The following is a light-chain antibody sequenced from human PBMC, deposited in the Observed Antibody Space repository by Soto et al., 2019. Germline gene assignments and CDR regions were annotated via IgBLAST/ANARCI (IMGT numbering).Light chain of an antibody. CDR2: ATS. CDR3: QQYNNWHYT. Sequence: ETVMTQSPATLSVSPGERATLSCGSSRSVGRDLAWYQHKPGQSPRLLISATSTRASNISARFSGSGSGTEFTLTISRLQSEDFADYYCQQYNNWHYTFGPGTKVDLK. J-gene: IGKJ3*01. CDR1: RSVGRD. V-gene: IGKV3-15*01.